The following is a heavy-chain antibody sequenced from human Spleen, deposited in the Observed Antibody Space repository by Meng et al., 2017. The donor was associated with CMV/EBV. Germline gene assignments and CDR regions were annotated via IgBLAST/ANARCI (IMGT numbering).Heavy chain of an antibody. CDR1: VVSVNSPNYY. CDR2: ISYSGST. Sequence: CSVSVVSVNSPNYYWSWIRQSPGKGLEWIGYISYSGSTTYNPSLNSRVTIAMVKSKNQFSLNLFSLTPADSALYYCARQWAGSSFDYWGQGALVTVSS. J-gene: IGHJ4*02. CDR3: ARQWAGSSFDY. D-gene: IGHD1-26*01. V-gene: IGHV4-61*01.